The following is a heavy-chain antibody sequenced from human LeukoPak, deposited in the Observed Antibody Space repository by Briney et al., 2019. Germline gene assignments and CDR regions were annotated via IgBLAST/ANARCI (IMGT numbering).Heavy chain of an antibody. CDR2: ISAYNGNT. V-gene: IGHV1-18*01. Sequence: ASVKVSCKASGYTFTSYGISWVRQAPGQGLEWMGWISAYNGNTNYAQKLQGRVTMTTDTSTSTAYMELRSLRSEDTAVYYCARIPDDYGDYEIAYWGQGTLVTVSS. D-gene: IGHD4-17*01. J-gene: IGHJ4*02. CDR1: GYTFTSYG. CDR3: ARIPDDYGDYEIAY.